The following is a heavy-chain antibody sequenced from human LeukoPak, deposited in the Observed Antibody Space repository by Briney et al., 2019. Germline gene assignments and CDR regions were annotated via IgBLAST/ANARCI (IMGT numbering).Heavy chain of an antibody. J-gene: IGHJ6*02. D-gene: IGHD3-10*01. Sequence: GGSLRLSCAASGFTFSSYSMNWVRQAPGKGLEWVSYISSSGTIYYADSVKGRFTISRDNAKNSLCLQMNSLRAEDTAVYYCARGDYYGSGSYYNDYYYGMDVWGQGTTVTVSS. V-gene: IGHV3-48*01. CDR2: ISSSGTI. CDR3: ARGDYYGSGSYYNDYYYGMDV. CDR1: GFTFSSYS.